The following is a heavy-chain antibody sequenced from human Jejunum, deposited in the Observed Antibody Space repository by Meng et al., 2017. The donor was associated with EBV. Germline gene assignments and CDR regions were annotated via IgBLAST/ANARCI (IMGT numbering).Heavy chain of an antibody. J-gene: IGHJ4*02. V-gene: IGHV3-23*04. CDR1: GFPFTTDA. CDR2: ITGSGGST. D-gene: IGHD2/OR15-2a*01. CDR3: AKLVRD. Sequence: VGSGAGLVWPGGSLRLSCAASGFPFTTDAMSWVRQAPGKGLEWVSVITGSGGSTYYAVSVKGRFTISRDSSKNTLYLQMNSLRAEDTAVYYCAKLVRDWGQGTLVTVSS.